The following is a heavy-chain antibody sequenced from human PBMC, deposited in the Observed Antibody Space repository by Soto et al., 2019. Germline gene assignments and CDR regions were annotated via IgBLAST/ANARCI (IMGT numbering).Heavy chain of an antibody. J-gene: IGHJ4*02. V-gene: IGHV1-18*01. Sequence: ASVKVSCKDSGYTFITYGVCWVRQAPGQGLDWLGWISTYNGNTRYAGRLQGRVTMTTDTTTNTAYMELRNLRSDDTAVYYCARGPTDYYDNSANYFLDYWGQGTLVTVSS. CDR2: ISTYNGNT. CDR3: ARGPTDYYDNSANYFLDY. D-gene: IGHD3-22*01. CDR1: GYTFITYG.